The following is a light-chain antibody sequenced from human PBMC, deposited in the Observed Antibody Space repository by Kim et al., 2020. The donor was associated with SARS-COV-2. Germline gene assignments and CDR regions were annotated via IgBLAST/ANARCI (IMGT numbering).Light chain of an antibody. CDR2: SAS. Sequence: DIQLTQSPSFLSASVGDRVAITCRTSQGISGRLAWYQQKPGKAPKLLIYSASNLQSGVPSRFSGSGSETEFTLTISSLQPEDFASYYCQHLNNYPITFGGGTKVDIK. J-gene: IGKJ4*01. V-gene: IGKV1-9*01. CDR1: QGISGR. CDR3: QHLNNYPIT.